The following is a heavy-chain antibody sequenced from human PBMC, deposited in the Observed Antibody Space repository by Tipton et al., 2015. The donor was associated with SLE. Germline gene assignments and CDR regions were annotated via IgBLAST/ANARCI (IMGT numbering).Heavy chain of an antibody. J-gene: IGHJ3*02. CDR1: GFTFSSYG. CDR2: ISYDGSNK. Sequence: SGFTFSSYGMHWVRQAPGKGLEWVAVISYDGSNKYYADSVKGRFTISRDNSKNTLYLQMNSLRAEDTAVYYCARDYYDFWSGYPRFAFDIWGQGTMVTVSS. V-gene: IGHV3-30*19. D-gene: IGHD3-3*01. CDR3: ARDYYDFWSGYPRFAFDI.